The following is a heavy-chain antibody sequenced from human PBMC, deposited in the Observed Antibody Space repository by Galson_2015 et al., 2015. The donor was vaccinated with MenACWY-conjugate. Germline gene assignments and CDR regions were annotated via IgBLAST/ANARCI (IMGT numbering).Heavy chain of an antibody. CDR2: INSDGSTT. D-gene: IGHD3-16*02. CDR3: ARDRSYSLDV. CDR1: GFTFSSSW. Sequence: SLRLSCAASGFTFSSSWMLWVRHALGKGLVWVTYINSDGSTTTCADSVNGRFIISRDNAKNTLYLQMNSLRAEDTAVYYCARDRSYSLDVWGQGTTVTVSS. J-gene: IGHJ6*02. V-gene: IGHV3-74*01.